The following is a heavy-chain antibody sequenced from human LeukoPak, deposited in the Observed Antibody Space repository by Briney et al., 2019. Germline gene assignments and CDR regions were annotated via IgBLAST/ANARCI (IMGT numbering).Heavy chain of an antibody. CDR3: ARGGLNYGDYKYYYYGMDV. Sequence: GGSLRLYCAASGFTFSSYDMHWVHQATGKGLEWVSAIGTAGDPYYPGSVKGRFTISRENAKNSLYLQMNSLRAGDTAVYYCARGGLNYGDYKYYYYGMDVWGKGTTVTVSS. V-gene: IGHV3-13*05. CDR2: IGTAGDP. J-gene: IGHJ6*04. CDR1: GFTFSSYD. D-gene: IGHD4-17*01.